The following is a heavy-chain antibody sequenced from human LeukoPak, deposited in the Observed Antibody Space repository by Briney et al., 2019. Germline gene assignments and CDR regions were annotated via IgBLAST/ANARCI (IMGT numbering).Heavy chain of an antibody. Sequence: SETLSLTCALYVGSFSGYYWSCIRQPPGKGLEWIGQIKHIVITNYNPSLKSRVPISVETYKNQFSLKLSSVTAADPAVYYCARGAYAPGRYFVLRVFDPWGQGTPVTVSS. CDR2: IKHIVIT. CDR1: VGSFSGYY. D-gene: IGHD3-9*01. V-gene: IGHV4-34*01. CDR3: ARGAYAPGRYFVLRVFDP. J-gene: IGHJ5*02.